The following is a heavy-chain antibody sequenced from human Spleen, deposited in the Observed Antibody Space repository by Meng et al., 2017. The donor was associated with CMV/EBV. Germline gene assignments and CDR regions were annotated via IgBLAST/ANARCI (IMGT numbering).Heavy chain of an antibody. V-gene: IGHV3-48*03. CDR2: ISSSGGTI. CDR3: ARERTYYYDSSGYYGC. J-gene: IGHJ4*02. D-gene: IGHD3-22*01. CDR1: GFTFSSYE. Sequence: LSLTCAASGFTFSSYEMNWVRQAPGKGLEWVSYISSSGGTIYYADSVKGRFTISRDNAKNSLYLQMNSLRAEDTAVYYCARERTYYYDSSGYYGCWGQGTLVTVSS.